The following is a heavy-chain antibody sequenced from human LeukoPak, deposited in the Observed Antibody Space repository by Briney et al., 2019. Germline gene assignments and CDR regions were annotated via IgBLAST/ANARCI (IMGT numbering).Heavy chain of an antibody. V-gene: IGHV4-31*03. CDR2: IYYSGST. CDR1: GGPISSGGYY. CDR3: ARGWPGWFDP. D-gene: IGHD3-10*01. J-gene: IGHJ5*02. Sequence: PSETLSLTCTVSGGPISSGGYYWSWIRQHPGKGLEWIGYIYYSGSTYYNPSLKSRVTISVDTSKNQFSLKLSSVTAADTAVYYCARGWPGWFDPWGQGTLVTVSS.